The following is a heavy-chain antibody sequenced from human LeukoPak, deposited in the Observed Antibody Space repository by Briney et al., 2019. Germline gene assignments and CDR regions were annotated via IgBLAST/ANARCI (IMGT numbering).Heavy chain of an antibody. D-gene: IGHD3-16*01. CDR2: INHSGST. CDR3: ARGKSTRTFDY. CDR1: GGSFSGYY. V-gene: IGHV4-34*01. J-gene: IGHJ4*02. Sequence: SETLSLTCAVYGGSFSGYYWSWIRQPPGKGLEWIGEINHSGSTNYNPSLKSRVTISVDTSKNQFSLKLSSVTAADTAAYYCARGKSTRTFDYWGQGTLVTVSS.